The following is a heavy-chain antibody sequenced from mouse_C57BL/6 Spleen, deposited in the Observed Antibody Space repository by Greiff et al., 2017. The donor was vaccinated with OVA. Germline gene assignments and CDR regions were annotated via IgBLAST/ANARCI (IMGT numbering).Heavy chain of an antibody. CDR2: INPGSGGT. J-gene: IGHJ4*01. Sequence: QVQLQQSGAELVRPGTSVKVSCKASGYAFTNYLIAWVKQRPGQGLEWIGVINPGSGGTNYNEKFKGKATLTADKSSSTAYMQLSRLTSEDSAVYFSARGGLYYGNHGYAVDDWGQGTSVTVSS. CDR3: ARGGLYYGNHGYAVDD. V-gene: IGHV1-54*01. CDR1: GYAFTNYL. D-gene: IGHD2-1*01.